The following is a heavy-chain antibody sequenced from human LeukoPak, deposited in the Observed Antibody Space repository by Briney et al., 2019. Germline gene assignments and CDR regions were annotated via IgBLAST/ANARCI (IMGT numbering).Heavy chain of an antibody. V-gene: IGHV4-34*01. D-gene: IGHD3-10*01. CDR2: INHSGST. CDR3: ARLATGFDY. J-gene: IGHJ4*02. Sequence: SETLSLTCAVYGGSFSGYYWSWIRQPPGKGLEWIGEINHSGSTNYNPSLKSRVTISVDTSKNQFSLKLSSVTAADTAVYYCARLATGFDYWGQGTLVTVSS. CDR1: GGSFSGYY.